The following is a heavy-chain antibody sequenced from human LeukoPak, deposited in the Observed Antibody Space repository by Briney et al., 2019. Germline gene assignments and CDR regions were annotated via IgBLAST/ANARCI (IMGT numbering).Heavy chain of an antibody. CDR1: GFTFSSYA. D-gene: IGHD5-18*01. CDR3: ARGLIQLFDY. CDR2: ISYDGSNK. Sequence: GSLRLSCAASGFTFSSYAMHWVRQAPGKGLEWVAVISYDGSNKYYADSVKGRFTISRDNSKNTLYLQMNSLRAEDTAVYYCARGLIQLFDYWGQGTLVTVSS. J-gene: IGHJ4*02. V-gene: IGHV3-30-3*01.